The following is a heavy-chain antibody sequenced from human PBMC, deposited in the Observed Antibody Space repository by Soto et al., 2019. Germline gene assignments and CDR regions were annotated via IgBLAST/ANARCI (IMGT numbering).Heavy chain of an antibody. Sequence: PSETLSLTCAVYGGSFSGYYWSWIRQPPGKGLEWIGEINHSGSTNYNPSLKSRVTISVDTSKNQFSLKLSSVTAADTAVYYCASKGIMVRGVVGRLGWFDPWGQGTLVTVSS. V-gene: IGHV4-34*01. D-gene: IGHD3-10*01. J-gene: IGHJ5*02. CDR2: INHSGST. CDR3: ASKGIMVRGVVGRLGWFDP. CDR1: GGSFSGYY.